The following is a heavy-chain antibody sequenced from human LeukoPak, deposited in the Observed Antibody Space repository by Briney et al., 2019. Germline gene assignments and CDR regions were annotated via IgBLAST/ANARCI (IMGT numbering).Heavy chain of an antibody. CDR2: IFHSGTT. D-gene: IGHD6-6*01. V-gene: IGHV4-34*12. CDR3: ARHARVAAHTNHLDY. J-gene: IGHJ4*02. CDR1: GASFSGYY. Sequence: PSETLSLTCAVYGASFSGYYWSWTRQSPGKGLEWIGEIFHSGTTNYNPSLKSRVTMSVDTSKNHFSLKLSSVTAADTAVYYCARHARVAAHTNHLDYWGQGTLVTVSS.